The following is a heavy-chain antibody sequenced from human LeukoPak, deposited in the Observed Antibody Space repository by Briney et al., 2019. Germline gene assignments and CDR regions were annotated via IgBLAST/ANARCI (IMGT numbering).Heavy chain of an antibody. J-gene: IGHJ5*02. CDR3: ARAAVTTSWNWFDP. D-gene: IGHD4-17*01. CDR2: IYYSGST. CDR1: GGSISSYY. V-gene: IGHV4-59*08. Sequence: SETLSLTCTVSGGSISSYYWSWIRQPPGKGLEWIGYIYYSGSTNYNPSLKSRVTISVDTSKNQFSLKLSSVTAADTAVYYCARAAVTTSWNWFDPWGQGTLVTVSS.